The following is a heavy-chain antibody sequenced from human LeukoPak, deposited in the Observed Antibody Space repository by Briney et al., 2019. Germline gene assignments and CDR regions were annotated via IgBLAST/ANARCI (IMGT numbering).Heavy chain of an antibody. V-gene: IGHV3-7*01. CDR1: GFTLSTYW. D-gene: IGHD3-16*01. CDR3: ASWGAGGNS. J-gene: IGHJ4*02. Sequence: GGSLRLSCEASGFTLSTYWMNWVRQVPGKGLDWVANINPDGSGKRYVDSVKGRFTIARNNADNSLSLQMNSLRAEDTAVYYCASWGAGGNSWGQGTLVTVSS. CDR2: INPDGSGK.